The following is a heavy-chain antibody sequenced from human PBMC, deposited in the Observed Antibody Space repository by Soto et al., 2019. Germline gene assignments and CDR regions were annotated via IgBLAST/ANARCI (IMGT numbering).Heavy chain of an antibody. D-gene: IGHD2-15*01. CDR1: GFSVSTSGVG. CDR2: IYWGDDK. Sequence: GSGPTLVNPTQTLTLTCTFSGFSVSTSGVGAAWIRQPPGKALEWLALIYWGDDKRYSPFLQSRVTITKDTSKNQVVLTMTNMDPVDTATYYCAHKGGRGAGMDVWGQGTTVTSP. J-gene: IGHJ6*02. CDR3: AHKGGRGAGMDV. V-gene: IGHV2-5*02.